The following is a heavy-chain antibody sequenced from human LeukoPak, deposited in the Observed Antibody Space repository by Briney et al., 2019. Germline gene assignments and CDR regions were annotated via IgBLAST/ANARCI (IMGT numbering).Heavy chain of an antibody. CDR3: ARIGSSGDFDH. CDR1: GFTFSTYS. D-gene: IGHD3-10*01. V-gene: IGHV3-48*02. J-gene: IGHJ4*02. Sequence: GGSLRLSCAASGFTFSTYSMNWVRQAPGKGLEWVSYISSSTIHHADSVKGRFTISRDNAKNSLYLQMNSLRDEDTAVYYCARIGSSGDFDHWGQGTPVTVSS. CDR2: ISSSTI.